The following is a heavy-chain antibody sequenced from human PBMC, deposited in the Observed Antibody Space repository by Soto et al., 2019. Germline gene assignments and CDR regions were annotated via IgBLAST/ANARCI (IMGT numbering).Heavy chain of an antibody. CDR3: ARVIITATGTSGFDS. Sequence: QVQLQESGPGLEKPSQTLSLTCTVSGGSIRSSDYYWSWIRQPPGKGLEWIGYVYYSESAYYNPSLQSRGFISIDTSKNQFSLTLSSVTAADTAVYYCARVIITATGTSGFDSWGQGTLVTVSS. V-gene: IGHV4-30-4*01. CDR2: VYYSESA. CDR1: GGSIRSSDYY. D-gene: IGHD6-13*01. J-gene: IGHJ4*02.